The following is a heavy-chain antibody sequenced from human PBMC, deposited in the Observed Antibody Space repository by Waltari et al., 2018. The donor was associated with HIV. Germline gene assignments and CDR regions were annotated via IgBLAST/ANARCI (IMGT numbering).Heavy chain of an antibody. CDR1: GFTFSNYE. CDR3: AKAVGDTSGRYWGGDV. D-gene: IGHD6-19*01. CDR2: ISAGGTK. Sequence: EVQLVESGGGLVQPGGSLSLSCAGSGFTFSNYEMTWVRQAPGKGRECISYISAGGTKYYADSVKGRFSISRDNAKNSLYLQMNSLGAEDTAVYYCAKAVGDTSGRYWGGDVWGQGTTVTVSS. V-gene: IGHV3-48*03. J-gene: IGHJ6*02.